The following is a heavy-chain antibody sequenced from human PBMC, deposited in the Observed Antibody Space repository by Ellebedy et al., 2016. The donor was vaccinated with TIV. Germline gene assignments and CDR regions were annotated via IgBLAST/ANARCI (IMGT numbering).Heavy chain of an antibody. J-gene: IGHJ4*02. CDR1: GFTFSSYS. CDR3: ARDVIAARPGDFDY. Sequence: GESLKISXAASGFTFSSYSMNWVRQAPGKGLEWVSYISSSSSTIYYADSVKGRFTISRDNAKNSLYLQMNSLRDEDTAVYYCARDVIAARPGDFDYWGQGTLVTVSS. CDR2: ISSSSSTI. V-gene: IGHV3-48*02. D-gene: IGHD6-6*01.